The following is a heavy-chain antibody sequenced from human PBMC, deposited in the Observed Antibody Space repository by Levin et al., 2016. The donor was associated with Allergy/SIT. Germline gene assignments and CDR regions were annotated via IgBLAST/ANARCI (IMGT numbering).Heavy chain of an antibody. CDR2: INHSGST. CDR3: ASLPRTYGDYDDY. Sequence: WIRQPPGKGLEWIGEINHSGSTNYNPSLKSRVTISVDTSKNQFSLKLSSVTAADTAVYYCASLPRTYGDYDDYWGQGTLVTVSS. J-gene: IGHJ4*02. V-gene: IGHV4-34*01. D-gene: IGHD4-17*01.